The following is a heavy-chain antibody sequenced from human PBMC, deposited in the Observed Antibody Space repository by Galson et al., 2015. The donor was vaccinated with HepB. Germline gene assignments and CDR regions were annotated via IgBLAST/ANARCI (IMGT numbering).Heavy chain of an antibody. CDR2: ISWDGGTT. Sequence: SLRLSCAASGFAFDDCAMHWVRQAPGKGLEWVSLISWDGGTTTYADPVKGRFTISRDNSKNSLYLQMNSLRAEDTAFYYCAKDPYDSSAYYPDSWGQGTLVTVSS. J-gene: IGHJ4*02. D-gene: IGHD3-22*01. CDR3: AKDPYDSSAYYPDS. CDR1: GFAFDDCA. V-gene: IGHV3-43D*03.